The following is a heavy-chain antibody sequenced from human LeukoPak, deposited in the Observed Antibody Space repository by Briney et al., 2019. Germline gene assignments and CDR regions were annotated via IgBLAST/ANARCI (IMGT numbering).Heavy chain of an antibody. V-gene: IGHV1-69*13. J-gene: IGHJ4*02. Sequence: GASVTVSCTASGGTFSRFTISWVRQAPGQGFEWMGGITPIFGTANFAQKFQGRVSITADGSTSTAFMELSSLRSEDTAVYYCAREWGLESSGYYYAYWGQGTLVTVSS. CDR1: GGTFSRFT. CDR2: ITPIFGTA. D-gene: IGHD3-22*01. CDR3: AREWGLESSGYYYAY.